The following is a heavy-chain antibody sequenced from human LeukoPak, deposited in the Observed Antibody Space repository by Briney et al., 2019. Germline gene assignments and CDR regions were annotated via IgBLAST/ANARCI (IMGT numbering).Heavy chain of an antibody. V-gene: IGHV5-51*01. D-gene: IGHD5-24*01. Sequence: GESLKISCKGSGYSFTSYWIGWVRQMPGKGLEWMGIIYPGDSDTRYSPSFQGQVTISADKSISTAHLQWSSLKASDTAMYYCARPRRWLQSGNYYFDYWGQGTLVTVSS. CDR1: GYSFTSYW. CDR3: ARPRRWLQSGNYYFDY. J-gene: IGHJ4*02. CDR2: IYPGDSDT.